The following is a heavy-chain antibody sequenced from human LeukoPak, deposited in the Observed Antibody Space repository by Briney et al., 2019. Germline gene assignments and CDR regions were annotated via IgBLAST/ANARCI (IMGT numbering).Heavy chain of an antibody. CDR1: GGSSTGYY. D-gene: IGHD2-8*01. J-gene: IGHJ4*02. V-gene: IGHV4-34*01. Sequence: SETLSLTCAVYGGSSTGYYWSWIRQPPGKGLEWIGEINDSGNTNYSPSLESRITISVDTSKNQFSLNLNSVPAADTAVYYCARVSGYCSDGVCRFDYWGQGALVTVSS. CDR3: ARVSGYCSDGVCRFDY. CDR2: INDSGNT.